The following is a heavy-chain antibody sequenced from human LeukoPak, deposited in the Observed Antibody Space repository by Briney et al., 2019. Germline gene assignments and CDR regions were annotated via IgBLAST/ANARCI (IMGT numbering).Heavy chain of an antibody. V-gene: IGHV4-34*01. CDR2: INHSGST. CDR1: GGSFSGYY. J-gene: IGHJ5*02. CDR3: ARGKGRYDFWGFDP. D-gene: IGHD3-3*01. Sequence: PSETLSLTCAVYGGSFSGYYWSWIRQPPGKGLEWIGEINHSGSTNYNPSLKSRVTISVDTSKNQFSLKLSSVTAADTAVYYCARGKGRYDFWGFDPWGQGTLVTVSS.